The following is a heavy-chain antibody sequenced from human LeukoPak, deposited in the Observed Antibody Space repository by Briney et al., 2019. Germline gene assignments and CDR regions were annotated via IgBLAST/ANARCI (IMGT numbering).Heavy chain of an antibody. J-gene: IGHJ4*02. CDR2: IYYSGST. Sequence: SETLSLTCTVSGGSISSYYWSWIRQPPGKGLEWIGYIYYSGSTNYNPSLKSRVTISVDTSKNQFSPKLSSVTAADTAVYYCASTESEVGAAFGYWGQGTLVTVSS. CDR1: GGSISSYY. CDR3: ASTESEVGAAFGY. V-gene: IGHV4-59*01. D-gene: IGHD1-26*01.